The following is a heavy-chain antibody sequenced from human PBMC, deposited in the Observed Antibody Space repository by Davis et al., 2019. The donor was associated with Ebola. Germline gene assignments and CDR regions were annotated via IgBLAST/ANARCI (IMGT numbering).Heavy chain of an antibody. CDR1: GFTFSSYE. Sequence: PGGSLRLSCAASGFTFSSYEMNWVRQAPGKGLEWVSYITSSGSTIYYADSVKGRFTISRDNAKNSLYLQMNSLRAEDTAVYYCAIGGGYYRRYYYYGMDVWGQGTTVTVSS. CDR2: ITSSGSTI. J-gene: IGHJ6*02. D-gene: IGHD3-3*01. V-gene: IGHV3-48*03. CDR3: AIGGGYYRRYYYYGMDV.